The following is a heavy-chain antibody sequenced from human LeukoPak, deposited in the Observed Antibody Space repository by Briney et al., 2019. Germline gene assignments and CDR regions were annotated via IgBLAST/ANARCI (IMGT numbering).Heavy chain of an antibody. CDR2: MNPNSGNT. J-gene: IGHJ4*02. CDR1: GYTFTSYD. D-gene: IGHD3-22*01. V-gene: IGHV1-8*03. Sequence: ASVKVSCKASGYTFTSYDINWVRQATGQGLEWMGWMNPNSGNTGYAQKFQGRVTITRNTSISTAYMELSSLRSEDTAVYYCARNHDSSGYDFDYWGQGTLVTVSS. CDR3: ARNHDSSGYDFDY.